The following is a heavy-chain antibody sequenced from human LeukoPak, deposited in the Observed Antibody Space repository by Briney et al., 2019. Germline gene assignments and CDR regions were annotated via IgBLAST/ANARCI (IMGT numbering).Heavy chain of an antibody. V-gene: IGHV1-69*04. CDR2: IIPILGIA. J-gene: IGHJ4*02. Sequence: GASVKVSCKASGGTFSSYAISWVRQAPGQGLEWMGRIIPILGIANYAQKFQGRVTITADKSTSTAYMELSSLRSEDTAVYYCARESRGYYFDYWGQGTLVTVSS. CDR1: GGTFSSYA. CDR3: ARESRGYYFDY.